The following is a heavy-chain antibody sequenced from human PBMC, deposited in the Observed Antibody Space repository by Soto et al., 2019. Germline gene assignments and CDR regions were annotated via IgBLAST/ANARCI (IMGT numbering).Heavy chain of an antibody. D-gene: IGHD3-9*01. V-gene: IGHV4-31*03. CDR3: ARSFYDISNATGGHWFDP. CDR2: IFYSGTT. Sequence: TLALPCTVSGGSVNTAGDYWNWVRHSPGKGLEWIGYIFYSGTTYYNPSLESRLTMSLDKSKNHFSLRLSSVTAADTAYYHCARSFYDISNATGGHWFDPWGHGTLVTVSS. CDR1: GGSVNTAGDY. J-gene: IGHJ5*02.